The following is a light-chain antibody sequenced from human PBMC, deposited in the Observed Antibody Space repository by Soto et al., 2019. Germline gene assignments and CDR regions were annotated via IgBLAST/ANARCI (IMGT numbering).Light chain of an antibody. Sequence: DTPMTQSPSTLSASIGDRVTITCRASQSVSMWLAWYQQKSGKAPRLLIYAASELESGVPSRFSGSGSRTEFTLTISSLQPEDAATYYCQQYNTYLTWTFGQGTKVEIK. CDR3: QQYNTYLTWT. V-gene: IGKV1-5*01. CDR1: QSVSMW. J-gene: IGKJ1*01. CDR2: AAS.